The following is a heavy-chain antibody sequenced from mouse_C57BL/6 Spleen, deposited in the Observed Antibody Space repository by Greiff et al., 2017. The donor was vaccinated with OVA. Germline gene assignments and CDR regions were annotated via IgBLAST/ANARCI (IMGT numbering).Heavy chain of an antibody. CDR2: IYPSDGGT. J-gene: IGHJ2*01. CDR1: GYTFTSYW. D-gene: IGHD2-12*01. Sequence: QVQLQQPGAELVRPGSSVKLSCKASGYTFTSYWMDWVKQRPGQGLEWIGNIYPSDGGTHYNQKFKDQATLPVDKSSSTAYLQLSRLTAEDSAVYDSARELRYTPLDDWGKGTTLTVSS. V-gene: IGHV1-61*01. CDR3: ARELRYTPLDD.